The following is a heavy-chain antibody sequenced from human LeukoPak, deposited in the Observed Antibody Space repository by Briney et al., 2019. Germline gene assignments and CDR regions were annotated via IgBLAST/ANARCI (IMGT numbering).Heavy chain of an antibody. CDR1: GFTFSSYE. CDR3: AREPNPLYYYGMDV. J-gene: IGHJ6*02. V-gene: IGHV3-48*03. CDR2: ISSSGSTI. Sequence: HPGGSLRLSCAASGFTFSSYEMNWVRQATGEGLEWGSYISSSGSTIYYGDSVKGRFTISRDNAKNSLYLQMNSLRAEDTAVYYCAREPNPLYYYGMDVWGQGTTVTVSS.